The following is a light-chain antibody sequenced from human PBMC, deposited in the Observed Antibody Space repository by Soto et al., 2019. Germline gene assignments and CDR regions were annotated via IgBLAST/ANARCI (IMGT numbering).Light chain of an antibody. CDR3: QQDRT. Sequence: EIVLTQSPGTLSLSPGERATLSCRASQSVSSSYLAWYQQKPGQAPRLLIYGASSMATGIPDRFSGSGSGTDFTLTISRLEPEDFAVYYCQQDRTFGQGTKVDIK. CDR1: QSVSSSY. CDR2: GAS. V-gene: IGKV3-20*01. J-gene: IGKJ1*01.